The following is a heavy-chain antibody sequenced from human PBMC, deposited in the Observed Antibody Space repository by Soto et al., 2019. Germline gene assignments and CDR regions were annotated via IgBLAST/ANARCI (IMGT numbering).Heavy chain of an antibody. CDR1: GFTFSSNS. CDR3: ARVIWSGHLTSDL. V-gene: IGHV3-48*02. Sequence: GGSLRLSCAASGFTFSSNSMNGVRQAPGKGLEWISYISSSSSTIYADSVKGRFTISRDNAKNSLYLQMNSLRDEDTAVYYCARVIWSGHLTSDLWGQGTLVTVSS. CDR2: ISSSSSTI. D-gene: IGHD3-3*01. J-gene: IGHJ5*02.